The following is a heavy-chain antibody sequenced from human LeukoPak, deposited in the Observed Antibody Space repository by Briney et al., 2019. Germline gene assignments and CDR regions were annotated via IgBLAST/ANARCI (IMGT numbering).Heavy chain of an antibody. J-gene: IGHJ4*02. CDR3: ARGGKQQLSAYFDY. Sequence: SETLSLTCAVYGGSFSGYYWSWIRQPPGKGLEWIGEINHSGSTNYNPSLKSRVTISVDTSKNQFSLKLSSVTAADTAVYYCARGGKQQLSAYFDYWGQGTLVTVSP. V-gene: IGHV4-34*01. D-gene: IGHD6-13*01. CDR2: INHSGST. CDR1: GGSFSGYY.